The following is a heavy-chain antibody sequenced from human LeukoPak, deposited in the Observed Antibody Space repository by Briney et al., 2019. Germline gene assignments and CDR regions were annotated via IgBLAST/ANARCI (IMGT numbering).Heavy chain of an antibody. CDR1: GGSISSYY. CDR3: ARGSYGGQH. CDR2: IYYSGST. D-gene: IGHD4-23*01. J-gene: IGHJ4*02. V-gene: IGHV4-59*01. Sequence: PSETLSLTCTVSGGSISSYYWSWFRQPPGKGLEWIGYIYYSGSTNYNPSLKSRVTISVDTSKNQFSLKLSSVTAADTAVYYCARGSYGGQHWGQGTLVTVSS.